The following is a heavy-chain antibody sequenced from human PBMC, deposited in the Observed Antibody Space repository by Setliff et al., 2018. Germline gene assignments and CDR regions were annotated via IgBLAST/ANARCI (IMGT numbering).Heavy chain of an antibody. CDR3: ARGRDFWSGYLVY. CDR2: INPNSGGT. V-gene: IGHV1-2*04. CDR1: GYTFTGHY. Sequence: GASVKVSCKASGYTFTGHYMYWVRQAPGQGLEWMGWINPNSGGTNYAQKFQGWVTMTRDTSISTAYMELSRLRSDDTAVYYCARGRDFWSGYLVYWGQGTLVTVSS. J-gene: IGHJ4*02. D-gene: IGHD3-3*01.